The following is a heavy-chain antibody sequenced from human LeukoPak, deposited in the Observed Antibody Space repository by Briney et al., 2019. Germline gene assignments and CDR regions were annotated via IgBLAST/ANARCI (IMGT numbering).Heavy chain of an antibody. CDR2: VSTNDGNT. V-gene: IGHV1-18*01. Sequence: ASVKVSCKASGYTFTNYRIAWVRQAPRQGLEWMGWVSTNDGNTVYAQRLQGRVTMTTDTSTSVAYMELRSLTSDDTAVYYCTRAPPGMTMMTDYWGQGTLVTVS. CDR1: GYTFTNYR. D-gene: IGHD3-22*01. CDR3: TRAPPGMTMMTDY. J-gene: IGHJ4*02.